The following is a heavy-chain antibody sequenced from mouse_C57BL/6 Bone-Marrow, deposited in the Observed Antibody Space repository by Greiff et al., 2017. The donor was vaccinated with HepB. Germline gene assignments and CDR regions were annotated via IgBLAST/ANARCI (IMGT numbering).Heavy chain of an antibody. CDR3: TKDYGSSYPNYFDY. V-gene: IGHV14-4*01. D-gene: IGHD1-1*01. CDR1: GFNIKDDY. Sequence: EVQLQESGAELVRPGASVKLSCTASGFNIKDDYMHWVKQRPEQGLEWIGWIDPENGDTEYASKFQGKATITADTSSNTAYLQLSSLTSEDTAVYYCTKDYGSSYPNYFDYWGQGTTLTVSS. J-gene: IGHJ2*01. CDR2: IDPENGDT.